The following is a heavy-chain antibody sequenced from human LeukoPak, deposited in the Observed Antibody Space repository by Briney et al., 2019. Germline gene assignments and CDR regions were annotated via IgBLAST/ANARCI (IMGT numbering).Heavy chain of an antibody. CDR2: IFYTGSP. V-gene: IGHV4-59*08. CDR3: ARAAVANYYDSSGYYPYFDY. Sequence: SETLSLTCTVSGGSMNNYYWSWIRQPPGKGLEWVAYIFYTGSPNYNSSLRGRVTISVDTSKNQFSPKLSSVTAADTAVYYCARAAVANYYDSSGYYPYFDYWGQGTLVTVSS. CDR1: GGSMNNYY. J-gene: IGHJ4*02. D-gene: IGHD3-22*01.